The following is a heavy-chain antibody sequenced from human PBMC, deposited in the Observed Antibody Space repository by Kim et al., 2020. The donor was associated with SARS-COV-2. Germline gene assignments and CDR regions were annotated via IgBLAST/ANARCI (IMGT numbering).Heavy chain of an antibody. CDR3: ARDRSGCSGGSCYSRWFDP. CDR2: IIPIFGTA. V-gene: IGHV1-69*13. D-gene: IGHD2-15*01. Sequence: SVKVSCKASGGTFSSYAISWVRQAPGQGLEWMGGIIPIFGTANYAQKFQGRVTITADESTSTAYMELSSLRSEDTAVYYCARDRSGCSGGSCYSRWFDPWGQGTLGTVSS. CDR1: GGTFSSYA. J-gene: IGHJ5*02.